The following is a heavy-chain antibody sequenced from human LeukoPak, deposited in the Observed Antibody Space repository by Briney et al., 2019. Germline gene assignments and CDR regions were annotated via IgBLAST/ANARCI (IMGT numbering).Heavy chain of an antibody. J-gene: IGHJ6*03. D-gene: IGHD4-11*01. Sequence: ASVKVSCKTSGYTFTSYGLSWVRQAPGQGLEWMGCVITYNGNTYYSQKLQGRVTMTTDTSTSTAYMELRSLRSDDTAVYYCARDHQPTTVTDYYYYCYMDVWGKGTTVTVSS. CDR3: ARDHQPTTVTDYYYYCYMDV. CDR1: GYTFTSYG. CDR2: VITYNGNT. V-gene: IGHV1-18*01.